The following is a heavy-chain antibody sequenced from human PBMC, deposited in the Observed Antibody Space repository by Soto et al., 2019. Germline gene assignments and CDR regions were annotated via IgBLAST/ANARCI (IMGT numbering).Heavy chain of an antibody. V-gene: IGHV6-1*01. J-gene: IGHJ4*02. CDR3: ARAGGWLLLDVYFDY. D-gene: IGHD3-22*01. CDR1: GDRVSSNSAA. CDR2: TYYRSKWYN. Sequence: SQTLSLTCAISGDRVSSNSAAWNWIRQSPSRGLEWLGRTYYRSKWYNDYAVSVKSRITINPDTSKKQFSLQLNSVTPEDTAVYYCARAGGWLLLDVYFDYWGQGTLVTVSS.